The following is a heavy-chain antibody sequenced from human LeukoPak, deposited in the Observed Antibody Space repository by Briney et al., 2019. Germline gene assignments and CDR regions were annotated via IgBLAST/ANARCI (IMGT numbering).Heavy chain of an antibody. CDR2: INHSGST. V-gene: IGHV4-34*01. CDR1: GGSFSGYY. D-gene: IGHD3-10*01. CDR3: ARGMVRGRRMDV. Sequence: SETLSLTCAVYGGSFSGYYWSWIRQPPGRGLEWIGEINHSGSTNYNPSLKSRVTISVDTSKNQFSLKLSSVTAADTAVYYCARGMVRGRRMDVWGKGTTATVSS. J-gene: IGHJ6*04.